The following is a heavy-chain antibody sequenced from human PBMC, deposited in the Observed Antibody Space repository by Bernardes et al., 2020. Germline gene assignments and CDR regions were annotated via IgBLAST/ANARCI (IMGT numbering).Heavy chain of an antibody. V-gene: IGHV3-33*01. CDR3: ARVAPRYSSGWYRNYYYYMDV. Sequence: GGSLRLSCAASGFTFSSYGMHWVRQAPGKGLEWVAVIWYDGSNKYYADSVKGRFTISRDNSKNTLYLQMNSLRAEDTAVYYCARVAPRYSSGWYRNYYYYMDVWGKGTTVTVSS. CDR1: GFTFSSYG. J-gene: IGHJ6*03. CDR2: IWYDGSNK. D-gene: IGHD6-19*01.